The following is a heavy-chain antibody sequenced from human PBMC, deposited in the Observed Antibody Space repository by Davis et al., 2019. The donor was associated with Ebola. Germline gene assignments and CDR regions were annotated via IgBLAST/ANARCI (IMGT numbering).Heavy chain of an antibody. V-gene: IGHV4-39*07. Sequence: SETLSLTCTVSGVSISSGSYYWGWIRQAPGKGLEWIGSISYSGNTYYNPSLKSRVTLSVDKSKNQFSLKLSSVTAADTAVYYCARAVAVGPIDYWGQGTLVTVSS. D-gene: IGHD6-19*01. J-gene: IGHJ4*02. CDR1: GVSISSGSYY. CDR2: ISYSGNT. CDR3: ARAVAVGPIDY.